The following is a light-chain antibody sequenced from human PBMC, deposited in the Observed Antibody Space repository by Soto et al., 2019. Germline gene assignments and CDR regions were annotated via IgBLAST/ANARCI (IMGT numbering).Light chain of an antibody. J-gene: IGLJ3*02. CDR1: NSDIGGYNY. V-gene: IGLV2-11*01. CDR2: DVN. CDR3: CSYAGRYNFWV. Sequence: QSALTQPRSVSGSPGQSVTISCTGTNSDIGGYNYVSWYQPHPGKAPKVMIYDVNRRPSGVPDRFSGSNSGNTASLTISGLNAEDEADYYCCSYAGRYNFWVFGGGTKLTVL.